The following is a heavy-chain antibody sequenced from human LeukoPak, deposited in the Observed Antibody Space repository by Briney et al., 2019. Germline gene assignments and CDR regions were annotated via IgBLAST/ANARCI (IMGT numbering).Heavy chain of an antibody. CDR3: ARDWAIVVVILPRYYYYGMDV. Sequence: SVKVSCKASGGTFSSYAISWVRQAPGQGLEWMGRIIPILGIANYAQKFQGRVTITADKSTSTAYMELRSLRSDDTAVYYCARDWAIVVVILPRYYYYGMDVWGQGTTVTVSS. D-gene: IGHD3-22*01. CDR1: GGTFSSYA. V-gene: IGHV1-69*04. CDR2: IIPILGIA. J-gene: IGHJ6*02.